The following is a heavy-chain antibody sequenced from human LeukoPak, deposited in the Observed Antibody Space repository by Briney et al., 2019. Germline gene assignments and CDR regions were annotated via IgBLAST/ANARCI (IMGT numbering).Heavy chain of an antibody. CDR1: GYSFTSQD. CDR2: INPGNGDT. D-gene: IGHD2-2*02. V-gene: IGHV1-3*03. CDR3: TLYNY. J-gene: IGHJ4*02. Sequence: GASVKVSCKTSGYSFTSQDMHWVRQAPGQSLEWMGCINPGNGDTKYSQEFQGRVTITRDTSATTAYTELSSLRSDDMAVYYCTLYNYWGQGTLVTVSS.